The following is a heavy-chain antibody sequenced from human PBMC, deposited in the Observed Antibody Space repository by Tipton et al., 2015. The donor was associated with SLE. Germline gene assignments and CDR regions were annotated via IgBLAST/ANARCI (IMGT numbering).Heavy chain of an antibody. J-gene: IGHJ6*02. V-gene: IGHV1-18*01. D-gene: IGHD2-2*01. CDR1: GYTFTTYG. CDR2: ISAYNGNT. Sequence: QSGAEVKKPGASVKVSCKASGYTFTTYGISWVRQAPGQGLEWMGWISAYNGNTNYPQKLQGRVTMTTDTSTSTAYMEVRSLRSDDTAVYYCARDCSSTSCYSYYGMDVWGQGTTVTVSS. CDR3: ARDCSSTSCYSYYGMDV.